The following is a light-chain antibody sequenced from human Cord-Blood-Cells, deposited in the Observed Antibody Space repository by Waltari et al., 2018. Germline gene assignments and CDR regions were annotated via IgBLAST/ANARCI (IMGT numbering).Light chain of an antibody. CDR3: QESHSTPIG. J-gene: IGKJ5*01. Sequence: DIQMTQSPSSLTASVGDRATIACRSSQSISSHLNWYQQKPGKSPKRLMYAASSLQRGVPSRFSGSGSGTEFTLTISSLQPDEFATYYSQESHSTPIGVGQGTRLEIK. V-gene: IGKV1-39*01. CDR1: QSISSH. CDR2: AAS.